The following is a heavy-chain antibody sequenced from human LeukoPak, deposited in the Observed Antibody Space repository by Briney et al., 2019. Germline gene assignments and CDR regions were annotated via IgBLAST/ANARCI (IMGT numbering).Heavy chain of an antibody. Sequence: SETLSLTCAVYGGSFSGYYWSWIRQPPGKGLEWIGEINHSGSTNYNPSLKSRVTISVDTSKNQFSLKLSSVTAADTAVYYCAEGRLTGYYTAFDIWGQGTMVTVSS. D-gene: IGHD3-9*01. CDR3: AEGRLTGYYTAFDI. CDR2: INHSGST. V-gene: IGHV4-34*01. CDR1: GGSFSGYY. J-gene: IGHJ3*02.